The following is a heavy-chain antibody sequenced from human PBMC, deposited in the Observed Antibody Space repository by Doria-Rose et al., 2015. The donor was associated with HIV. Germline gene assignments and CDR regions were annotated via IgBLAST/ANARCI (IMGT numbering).Heavy chain of an antibody. Sequence: YGMHWVRQAPGKGLEWVAVISYDGSNKYYADSVKGRFTISRDNSKNTLYLQMNSLRAEDTAVYCCAKDFKGYCSGGSCYSFDYWGQGTLVTVSS. CDR2: ISYDGSNK. CDR3: AKDFKGYCSGGSCYSFDY. D-gene: IGHD2-15*01. J-gene: IGHJ4*02. V-gene: IGHV3-30*18. CDR1: YG.